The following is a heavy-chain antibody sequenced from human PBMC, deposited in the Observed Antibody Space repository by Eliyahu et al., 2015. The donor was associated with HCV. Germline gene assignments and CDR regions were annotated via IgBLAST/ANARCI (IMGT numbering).Heavy chain of an antibody. CDR1: GFTFSDHH. Sequence: QVQLVESGGGLVKPGGSXRLSCAASGFTFSDHHMSWIRQAPGKGLEWVSYISGSGSTTFYADSVKGRFTISRDNAKHSLYLQMNSLRADDTAVYYCAKDRDAFDIWGQGTMVTVSS. CDR3: AKDRDAFDI. V-gene: IGHV3-11*01. J-gene: IGHJ3*02. CDR2: ISGSGSTT.